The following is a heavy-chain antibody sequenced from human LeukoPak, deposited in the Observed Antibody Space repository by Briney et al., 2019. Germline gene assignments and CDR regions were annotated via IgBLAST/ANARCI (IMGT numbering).Heavy chain of an antibody. V-gene: IGHV1-18*01. CDR3: ARVSLSNYEEVSWFDP. D-gene: IGHD4-11*01. Sequence: ASVKVSCKASGYTFTSYGISWVRQAPGQGLEWMGWISAYTGNTNYSQKLQGRVTMTTDTSTRTAYMELRSLRSDDTAVYYCARVSLSNYEEVSWFDPWGQGTLVTVSS. J-gene: IGHJ5*02. CDR1: GYTFTSYG. CDR2: ISAYTGNT.